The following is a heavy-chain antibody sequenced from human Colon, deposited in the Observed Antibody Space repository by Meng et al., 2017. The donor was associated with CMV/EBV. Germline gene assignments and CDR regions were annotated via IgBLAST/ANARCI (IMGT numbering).Heavy chain of an antibody. CDR1: GHTRTELS. CDR2: YDTEDGER. Sequence: KVSGHTRTELSMHWVQRAPGKGMEWMGGYDTEDGERIYAKKFQGRVNMTEDTSTDKARMELSSVRSEDTAVYYCATFQETRQGWFDPWGQGTLVTVSS. V-gene: IGHV1-24*01. D-gene: IGHD5-24*01. J-gene: IGHJ5*02. CDR3: ATFQETRQGWFDP.